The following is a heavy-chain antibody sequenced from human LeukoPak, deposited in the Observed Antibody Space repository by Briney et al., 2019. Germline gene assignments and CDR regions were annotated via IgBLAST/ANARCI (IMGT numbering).Heavy chain of an antibody. V-gene: IGHV3-11*04. CDR3: ARDGCGGDCYLDAFDI. CDR2: ISSSGSTI. J-gene: IGHJ3*02. Sequence: GGSLRLSCAVSGYTVSGNYMSWIRQAPGKGLEWVSYISSSGSTIYYADSVKGRFTISRDNAKNSLYLQMNSLRAEDTAVYYCARDGCGGDCYLDAFDIWGQGTMVTVSS. CDR1: GYTVSGNY. D-gene: IGHD2-21*02.